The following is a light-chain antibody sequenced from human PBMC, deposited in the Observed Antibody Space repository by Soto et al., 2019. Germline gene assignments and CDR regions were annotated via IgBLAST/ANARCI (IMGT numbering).Light chain of an antibody. CDR1: SSDVGSYNL. CDR3: CSYAGSSTFFYV. Sequence: QSVLTPPASVSGSPGQSITISCTGTSSDVGSYNLVSWYQQHPGKAPKLMIYEVSKRPSGVSNRFSGSKSGNTASLTISGLQAEDEADYYCCSYAGSSTFFYVFGTGTKLTVL. J-gene: IGLJ1*01. V-gene: IGLV2-23*02. CDR2: EVS.